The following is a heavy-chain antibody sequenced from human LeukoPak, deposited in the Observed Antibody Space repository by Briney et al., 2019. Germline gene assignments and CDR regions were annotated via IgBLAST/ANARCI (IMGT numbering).Heavy chain of an antibody. J-gene: IGHJ6*03. CDR2: IYTSGST. CDR3: ARGRRGRNPPYLYYYYYYMDV. V-gene: IGHV4-4*07. CDR1: GGSISSYY. D-gene: IGHD1-14*01. Sequence: KTSETLSLTCTVSGGSISSYYWSWIRQPAGKGLEWIGRIYTSGSTNYNPSLKSRVTMSVDTSKNQFSLKLSSVTAADTAVYYCARGRRGRNPPYLYYYYYYMDVWGKATTVTVSS.